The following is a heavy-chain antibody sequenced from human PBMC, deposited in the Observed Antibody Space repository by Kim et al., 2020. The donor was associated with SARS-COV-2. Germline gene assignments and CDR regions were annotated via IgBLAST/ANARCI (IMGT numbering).Heavy chain of an antibody. D-gene: IGHD3-3*01. Sequence: GGSLRLSCAASRFAFGSYWMNWVRQAPGKGLEWVASIKEDGSQKHYVDSVKGRFTISRDNAKNSLYLQMNSLRIEDTAVYYCGNLRSDYDFWSGSDYWGQGTLVAVSS. CDR2: IKEDGSQK. CDR3: GNLRSDYDFWSGSDY. CDR1: RFAFGSYW. J-gene: IGHJ1*01. V-gene: IGHV3-7*03.